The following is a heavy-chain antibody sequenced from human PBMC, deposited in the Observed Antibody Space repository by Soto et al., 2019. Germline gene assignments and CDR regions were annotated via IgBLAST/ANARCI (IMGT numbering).Heavy chain of an antibody. CDR3: ARDPGQDEAMDY. CDR1: GFTFSNFG. V-gene: IGHV3-33*02. CDR2: IWHDGKNK. Sequence: QVQVVESGGGVVQPGRSLRLSCVASGFTFSNFGMHWVRQAPGKGLEWVAVIWHDGKNKYYADSAEGRFTVSRDNSTNTLYLRMDSLTDEDTAVYYCARDPGQDEAMDYWGQGTLVTVSS. J-gene: IGHJ4*02.